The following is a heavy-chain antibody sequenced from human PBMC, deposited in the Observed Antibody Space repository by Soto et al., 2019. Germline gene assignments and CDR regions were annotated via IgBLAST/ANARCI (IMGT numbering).Heavy chain of an antibody. CDR2: ISGSGGST. CDR1: GFTFSSYA. V-gene: IGHV3-23*01. J-gene: IGHJ4*02. D-gene: IGHD1-26*01. CDR3: AKDRVGRTSPFDY. Sequence: HPGGSLRLSCTASGFTFSSYAMSWVRQAPGKGLEWVSAISGSGGSTYYADSVKGRFTISRDNSKNTLYLQMNSLRAEDTAVYYCAKDRVGRTSPFDYWGQGTLVTVSS.